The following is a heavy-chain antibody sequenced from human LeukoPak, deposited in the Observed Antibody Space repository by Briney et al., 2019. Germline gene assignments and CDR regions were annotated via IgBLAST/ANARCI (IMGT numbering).Heavy chain of an antibody. J-gene: IGHJ4*02. CDR1: GGSFSGYY. V-gene: IGHV4-34*01. D-gene: IGHD3-22*01. CDR2: INHSGST. Sequence: SETLSLTCAVHGGSFSGYYWSWIRQPPGKGLEWIGEINHSGSTNYNPSLKSRVTISVDTSKNQFSLKLSSVTAADTAVYYCARGGPRDSSGYYPDFDYWGQGTLVTVSS. CDR3: ARGGPRDSSGYYPDFDY.